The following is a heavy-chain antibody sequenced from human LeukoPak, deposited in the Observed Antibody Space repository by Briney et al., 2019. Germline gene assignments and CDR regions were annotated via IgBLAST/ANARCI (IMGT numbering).Heavy chain of an antibody. CDR3: TTVYLGWLRFGGDY. D-gene: IGHD5-12*01. J-gene: IGHJ4*02. V-gene: IGHV3-15*01. CDR1: GFTFSNAW. Sequence: PGGSLTLSCAASGFTFSNAWISWVGQAPGKGLEWVGRIKSKTDGGTTDYAAPVKGRFTISRDDSKNTLYLQMNSRKTEDTDVYDCTTVYLGWLRFGGDYWGQGTLVTVSS. CDR2: IKSKTDGGTT.